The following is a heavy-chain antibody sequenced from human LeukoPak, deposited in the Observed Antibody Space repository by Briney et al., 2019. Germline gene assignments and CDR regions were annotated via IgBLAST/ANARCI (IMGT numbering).Heavy chain of an antibody. Sequence: PSETLSLTCAVYGGSFSGYYWSWIRQPPGKGLEWIGEINHSGSTNYNPSLKSRVTISVDTSKNQFSLKLGSVTAADTAVYYCARDHPTVAGKAGVFDYWGQGTLVTVSS. CDR3: ARDHPTVAGKAGVFDY. CDR2: INHSGST. D-gene: IGHD6-19*01. J-gene: IGHJ4*02. V-gene: IGHV4-34*01. CDR1: GGSFSGYY.